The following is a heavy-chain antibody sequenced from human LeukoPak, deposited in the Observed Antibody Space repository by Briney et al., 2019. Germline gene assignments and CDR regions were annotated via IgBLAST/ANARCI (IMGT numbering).Heavy chain of an antibody. CDR2: ISNNGGYT. V-gene: IGHV3-23*01. CDR3: AKELVSAMVANAFDI. CDR1: GFTFSSSA. D-gene: IGHD5-18*01. J-gene: IGHJ3*02. Sequence: PGGSLRLSCAASGFTFSSSAMSWVRQAPGKGLEWVSAISNNGGYTYYADSVQGRFTISRDNSKSTLCLQMNSLRAEDTAVYYCAKELVSAMVANAFDIWGQGTMVTVSS.